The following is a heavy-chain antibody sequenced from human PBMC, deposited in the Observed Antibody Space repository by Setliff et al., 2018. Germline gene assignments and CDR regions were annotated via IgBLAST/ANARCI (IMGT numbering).Heavy chain of an antibody. CDR3: ARAFTYYNFWSGYGYGMDV. Sequence: SETLSLTCTVSGGSINSGSYYWSWIRQPAGKGLEWIGRIYSRGSTNYNPSLKSRVTVSLDASKNQFSLKLSSVTAADTAVYYCARAFTYYNFWSGYGYGMDVWGQGTTVTVSS. D-gene: IGHD3-3*01. CDR2: IYSRGST. V-gene: IGHV4-61*02. CDR1: GGSINSGSYY. J-gene: IGHJ6*02.